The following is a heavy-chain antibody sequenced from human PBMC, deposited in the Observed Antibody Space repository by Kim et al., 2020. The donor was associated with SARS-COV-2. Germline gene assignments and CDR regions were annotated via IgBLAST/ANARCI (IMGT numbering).Heavy chain of an antibody. CDR3: TREKPKTLDY. CDR1: GYTFSSHY. Sequence: ASVKVSCKASGYTFSSHYMHWLRQAPGQGLEWMAIINPTGDFTNYAQKFQGRLTVTRDTSTKTLHMELTSLISEDTAIYFCTREKPKTLDYWGQGTPVTVSS. V-gene: IGHV1-46*01. CDR2: INPTGDFT. J-gene: IGHJ4*02.